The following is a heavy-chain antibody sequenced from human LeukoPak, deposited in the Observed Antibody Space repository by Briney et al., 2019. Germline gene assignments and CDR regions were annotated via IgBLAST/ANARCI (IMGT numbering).Heavy chain of an antibody. J-gene: IGHJ4*02. V-gene: IGHV1-2*02. CDR2: INPNSGGT. D-gene: IGHD3-22*01. CDR1: VYTFTGYY. Sequence: ASVKVSCKSSVYTFTGYYMHWVRQAPGQGLEWMGWINPNSGGTNYAQKFQGRVTMTRATSISTAYMELSRLRSDDTAVYYCARGRGVHDSHTYDYFDYWGQGSLVTVSS. CDR3: ARGRGVHDSHTYDYFDY.